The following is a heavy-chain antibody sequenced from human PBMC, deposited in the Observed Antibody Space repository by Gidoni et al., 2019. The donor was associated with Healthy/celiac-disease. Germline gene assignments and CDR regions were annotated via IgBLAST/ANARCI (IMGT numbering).Heavy chain of an antibody. CDR3: ARVGSSGWYYYYYMDV. Sequence: QVQLQESGPGLVKPAETLSLTCTVSGGSTSSYDWSWIRQPPGKGLEWIGYIYYSGSTHYNPSLKSRFTISVVPSKNQFSLKLSSVTAADTAVYYCARVGSSGWYYYYYMDVWGKGPTVTVSS. CDR1: GGSTSSYD. D-gene: IGHD6-19*01. CDR2: IYYSGST. J-gene: IGHJ6*03. V-gene: IGHV4-59*01.